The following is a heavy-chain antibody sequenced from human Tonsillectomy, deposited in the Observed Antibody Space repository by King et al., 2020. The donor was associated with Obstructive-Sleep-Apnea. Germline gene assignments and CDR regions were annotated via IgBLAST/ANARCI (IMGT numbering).Heavy chain of an antibody. J-gene: IGHJ4*02. V-gene: IGHV4-31*03. Sequence: QVQLQESGPGLVKPSQTLSLTCTVSGGSISSGGFYWTWIRQHPGKGLEWIGYIYYSGSTYYNPSLKSRITISVDTSKSQFSLKLSSVTAADTAVYYCARDRSGYHYVDYWGQGTLVTVSS. D-gene: IGHD5-12*01. CDR1: GGSISSGGFY. CDR3: ARDRSGYHYVDY. CDR2: IYYSGST.